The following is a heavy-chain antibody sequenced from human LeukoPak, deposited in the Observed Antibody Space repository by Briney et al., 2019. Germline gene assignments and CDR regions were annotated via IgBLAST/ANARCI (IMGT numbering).Heavy chain of an antibody. CDR1: GYTFTSYY. CDR3: AREESGGYFDY. CDR2: INPTGTGT. V-gene: IGHV1-46*01. J-gene: IGHJ4*02. Sequence: ASVKVSCKPSGYTFTSYYMHWVRQAPGQGLEWMGLINPTGTGTNYAQKFRGRVTLTRDTSTTTVYMELSSLRSEDSAVYYCAREESGGYFDYWGQGTLVTVSS. D-gene: IGHD2-8*02.